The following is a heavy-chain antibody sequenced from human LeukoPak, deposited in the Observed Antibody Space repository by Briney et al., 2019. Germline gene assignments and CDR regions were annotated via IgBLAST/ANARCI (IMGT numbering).Heavy chain of an antibody. CDR1: GFNVFNNY. CDR2: MYSGGSS. Sequence: PGGSLRLSCAASGFNVFNNYVSWVRQAPGKGLEWVSFMYSGGSSYYVESVKGRFSISRDRSTNTLYLQMNILRVEDTAVYYCAGQPMGPWGQGTLVIVSS. CDR3: AGQPMGP. V-gene: IGHV3-66*04. J-gene: IGHJ5*02.